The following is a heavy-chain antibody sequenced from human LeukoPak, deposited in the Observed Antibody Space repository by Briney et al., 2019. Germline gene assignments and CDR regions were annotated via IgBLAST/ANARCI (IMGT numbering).Heavy chain of an antibody. CDR1: GGTFSSYA. V-gene: IGHV1-69*13. J-gene: IGHJ3*02. CDR2: IIPIFGTA. Sequence: SVKVSCKASGGTFSSYAISWVRQAPGQGLEWMGGIIPIFGTANYAQKFQGRVTITADESTSTAYMELSSLRSEDTAVYYCARGSLSIGGAFDIWGQGTMVTVSS. D-gene: IGHD3-16*01. CDR3: ARGSLSIGGAFDI.